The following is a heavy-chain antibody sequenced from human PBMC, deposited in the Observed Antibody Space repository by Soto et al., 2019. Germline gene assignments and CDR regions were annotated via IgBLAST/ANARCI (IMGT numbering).Heavy chain of an antibody. CDR2: TSAYNGNT. Sequence: ASVKVSCKASGYTFTSYGISWVRQAPGQGLEWMGWTSAYNGNTNYAQKLQGRVTMTTDTSTSTAYMELRSLRSDDTAVYYCARDRHYDFWSGFYYGMDVWGQGTTVTV. CDR1: GYTFTSYG. CDR3: ARDRHYDFWSGFYYGMDV. J-gene: IGHJ6*02. D-gene: IGHD3-3*01. V-gene: IGHV1-18*01.